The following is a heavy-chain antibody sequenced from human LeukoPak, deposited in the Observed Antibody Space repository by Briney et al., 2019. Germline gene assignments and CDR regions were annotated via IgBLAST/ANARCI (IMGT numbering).Heavy chain of an antibody. CDR3: ARDRHYGSGSYFGY. CDR2: IYSGGST. CDR1: GFTVSSNY. J-gene: IGHJ4*02. Sequence: GGSLRLSCAASGFTVSSNYMSWVRQAPGKGLEWVSVIYSGGSTYYADSVKGRFTISRDNSKNTLYLQMNSPRAEDTAVYYCARDRHYGSGSYFGYWGQGTLVTVSS. D-gene: IGHD3-10*01. V-gene: IGHV3-53*01.